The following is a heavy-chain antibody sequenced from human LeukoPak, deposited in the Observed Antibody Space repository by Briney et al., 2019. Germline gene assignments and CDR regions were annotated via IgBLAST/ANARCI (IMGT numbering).Heavy chain of an antibody. D-gene: IGHD3-22*01. J-gene: IGHJ4*02. Sequence: PGGSLRLSCAASGFTFSSYGMHWVRQAPGKGLEWVAVISYDGSNKYYADSVKGRFTISRDNSKNTLYLQMNSLRAEDTAVYYCARDSGRVVVIRTFDYWGQGTLVTVSS. CDR1: GFTFSSYG. CDR2: ISYDGSNK. V-gene: IGHV3-30*19. CDR3: ARDSGRVVVIRTFDY.